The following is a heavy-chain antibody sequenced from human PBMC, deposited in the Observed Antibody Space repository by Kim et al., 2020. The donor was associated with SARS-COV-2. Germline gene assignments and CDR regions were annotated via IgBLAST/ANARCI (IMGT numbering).Heavy chain of an antibody. J-gene: IGHJ4*02. V-gene: IGHV3-7*01. CDR3: ARSSSGTNAGKSDF. D-gene: IGHD1-26*01. CDR2: IRQDGSEQ. CDR1: GFTFSSYW. Sequence: GGSLRLSCAASGFTFSSYWMSWVRQAPGKGLEWVANIRQDGSEQYYVDSVKGRFTISRDNARNSLYLQLNSLRAEDTAVYYCARSSSGTNAGKSDFWGQGTLVTVSS.